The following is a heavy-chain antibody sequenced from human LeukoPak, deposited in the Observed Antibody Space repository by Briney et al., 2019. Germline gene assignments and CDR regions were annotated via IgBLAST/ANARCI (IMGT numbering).Heavy chain of an antibody. D-gene: IGHD3-10*01. Sequence: QPGGSLRLSCAASGFTFSYYGLSWVRQAPGKGLEWVSAISGSGGSTYYADSVKGRFTISRDNSKNTLYLQMNSLRAEDTAVYYCAKYRHGSGSYLPDYWGQGTLVTVSS. CDR1: GFTFSYYG. CDR3: AKYRHGSGSYLPDY. J-gene: IGHJ4*02. CDR2: ISGSGGST. V-gene: IGHV3-23*01.